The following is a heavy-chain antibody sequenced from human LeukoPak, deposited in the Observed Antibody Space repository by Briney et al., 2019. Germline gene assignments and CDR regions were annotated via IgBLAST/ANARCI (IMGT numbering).Heavy chain of an antibody. CDR3: ARDSGGTYYDFWSGYYGRGYYFDY. J-gene: IGHJ4*02. D-gene: IGHD3-3*01. Sequence: PGGSLRLSCAASGFTFSSYSMNWVRQAPGKGLEWVSSISSSSSYIYYADSVKGRFTISRDNAKNSLYLQMNSLRAEDTAVYYCARDSGGTYYDFWSGYYGRGYYFDYWGQGTLVTVSS. V-gene: IGHV3-21*01. CDR2: ISSSSSYI. CDR1: GFTFSSYS.